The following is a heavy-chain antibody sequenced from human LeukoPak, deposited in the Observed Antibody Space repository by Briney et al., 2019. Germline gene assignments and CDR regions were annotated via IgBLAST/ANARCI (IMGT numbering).Heavy chain of an antibody. V-gene: IGHV1-2*02. J-gene: IGHJ4*02. CDR3: ARDSCSLSSCPFFGY. D-gene: IGHD2-2*01. CDR1: RFTFTSYY. CDR2: INPNTGGT. Sequence: ASVKVSCKTSRFTFTSYYIHWVRQAPGQGLEWMGWINPNTGGTNYAQKFQGRVTMTRDTSMTTAYMELSSLISDDTAVYYCARDSCSLSSCPFFGYWGQGILVTVSS.